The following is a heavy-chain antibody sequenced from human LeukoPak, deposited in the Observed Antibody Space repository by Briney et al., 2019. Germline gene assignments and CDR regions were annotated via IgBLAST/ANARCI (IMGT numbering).Heavy chain of an antibody. V-gene: IGHV4-34*01. CDR1: GGSFSDFH. CDR2: INHSGNT. Sequence: PSETLSLTCTVYGGSFSDFHWSWISLAPGKGLEWVGEINHSGNTNYNPSLKSRVTISIDTSKNQFSLKLSSVTAADTAVYYCARGKVTRDWYFDLWGRGTLVTVSS. J-gene: IGHJ2*01. CDR3: ARGKVTRDWYFDL. D-gene: IGHD4-17*01.